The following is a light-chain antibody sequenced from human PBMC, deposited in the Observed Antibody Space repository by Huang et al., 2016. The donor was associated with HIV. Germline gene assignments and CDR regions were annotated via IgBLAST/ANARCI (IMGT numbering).Light chain of an antibody. CDR1: HSISSY. CDR3: QQSYNMSIT. J-gene: IGKJ5*01. V-gene: IGKV1-39*01. CDR2: VAS. Sequence: DIQMTQSPSSLSASVGDRVTITCRASHSISSYLNWYQQKTWKAHKLLIYVASSLQSGVPSRFSGSGSGTEFTLTINNLQPEDFATYFCQQSYNMSITFGQGTRLEIK.